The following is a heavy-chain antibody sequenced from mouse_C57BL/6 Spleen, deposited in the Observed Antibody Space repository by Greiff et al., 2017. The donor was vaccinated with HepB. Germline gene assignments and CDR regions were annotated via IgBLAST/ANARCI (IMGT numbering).Heavy chain of an antibody. CDR2: ISNLAYSI. J-gene: IGHJ1*03. V-gene: IGHV5-15*01. CDR3: ARHHYYGSSYGYFDV. Sequence: DVKLVESGGGLVQPGWSLKLSCAASGFTFSDYGMAWVRQAPRKGPEWVAFISNLAYSIYYADTVTGRFTISRENAKNTLYLEMSSLRSEDTAMYYCARHHYYGSSYGYFDVWGTGTTVTVSS. D-gene: IGHD1-1*01. CDR1: GFTFSDYG.